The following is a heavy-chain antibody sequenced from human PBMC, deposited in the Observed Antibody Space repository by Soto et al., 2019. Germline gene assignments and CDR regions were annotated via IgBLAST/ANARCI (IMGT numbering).Heavy chain of an antibody. D-gene: IGHD6-13*01. V-gene: IGHV3-23*01. CDR2: ISGSGGST. CDR3: AKAQGSSGYEIDY. CDR1: GFTFSNYA. J-gene: IGHJ4*02. Sequence: EVQLLESGGGLVQPGGSLRLSCAASGFTFSNYAVTWVRQAPGKGLEWVSTISGSGGSTYYADSVKGRLTISRDNSNNTLYLQMNSLRAEDTAVYYCAKAQGSSGYEIDYWGQGTLVTVSS.